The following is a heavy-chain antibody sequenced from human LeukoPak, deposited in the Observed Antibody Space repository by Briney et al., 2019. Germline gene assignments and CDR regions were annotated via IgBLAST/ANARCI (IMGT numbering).Heavy chain of an antibody. Sequence: ASVKVSCKASGYTFTSYGISWVRQAPGQGLEWMGWISAYNGNTNYAQKLQGRVTMTTDTSTSTAYMELRSLRSDDTALYYCSKDVDSSSPYYFDYWGQGTLVTVSS. J-gene: IGHJ4*02. CDR1: GYTFTSYG. CDR3: SKDVDSSSPYYFDY. V-gene: IGHV1-18*01. CDR2: ISAYNGNT. D-gene: IGHD6-13*01.